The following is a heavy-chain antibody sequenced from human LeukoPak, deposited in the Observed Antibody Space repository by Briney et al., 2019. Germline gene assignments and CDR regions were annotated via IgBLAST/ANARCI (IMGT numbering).Heavy chain of an antibody. D-gene: IGHD1-1*01. J-gene: IGHJ3*02. CDR3: ARDHTWNEEKSNAFDI. CDR2: ISSSSSTI. Sequence: GGSLRLSCAASGFTFSSYSMNWVRQAPGKGLEWVSYISSSSSTIYYADSVKGRFTISRDNAKNSLYLQMNSLRAEDTAVYYCARDHTWNEEKSNAFDIWGQGTMVTVSS. V-gene: IGHV3-48*01. CDR1: GFTFSSYS.